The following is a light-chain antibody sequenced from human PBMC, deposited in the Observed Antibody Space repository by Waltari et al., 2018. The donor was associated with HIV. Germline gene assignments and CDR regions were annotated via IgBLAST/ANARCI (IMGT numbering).Light chain of an antibody. V-gene: IGKV1-5*03. CDR2: QAS. J-gene: IGKJ2*01. Sequence: DIQMTQSPSSPSASVGDRVTITCRASQRISRWLDWYQQRPAKAPNRLTYQASTLQSAVPSRFSGSGYGTEFTLTVCSLKPDDFATDYCQQYPDYSQFSQGTKLDLK. CDR1: QRISRW. CDR3: QQYPDYSQ.